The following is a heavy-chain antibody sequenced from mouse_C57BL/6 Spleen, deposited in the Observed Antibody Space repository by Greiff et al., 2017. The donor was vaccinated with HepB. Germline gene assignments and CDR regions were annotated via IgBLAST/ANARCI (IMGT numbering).Heavy chain of an antibody. D-gene: IGHD1-1*01. CDR2: IDPSDSYT. J-gene: IGHJ4*01. V-gene: IGHV1-69*01. CDR3: ARGLLRSMDY. Sequence: QVQLQQPGAELVMPGASVKLSCKASGYTFTSYWMHWVKQRPGQGLEWIGEIDPSDSYTNYNQKFKGKSTLTVDKSSSTAYMQLSSLTSEDSAVYYGARGLLRSMDYWGQGTSVTVSS. CDR1: GYTFTSYW.